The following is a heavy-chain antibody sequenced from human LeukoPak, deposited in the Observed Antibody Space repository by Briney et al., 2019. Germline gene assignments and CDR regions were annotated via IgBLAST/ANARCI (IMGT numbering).Heavy chain of an antibody. CDR1: GFTVSSNY. D-gene: IGHD3-16*01. CDR3: ARDQYDYVWGSYPELYYFDY. J-gene: IGHJ4*02. CDR2: ISSSSSTI. Sequence: GGSLRLSCAASGFTVSSNYMNWVRQAPGKGLEWVSYISSSSSTIYYADSVKGRFTISRDNAKNSLYLQMNSLRAEDAAVYYCARDQYDYVWGSYPELYYFDYWGQGTLVTVSS. V-gene: IGHV3-48*01.